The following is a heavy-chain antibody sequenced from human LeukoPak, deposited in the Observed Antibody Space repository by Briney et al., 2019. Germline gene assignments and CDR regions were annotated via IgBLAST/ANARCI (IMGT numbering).Heavy chain of an antibody. J-gene: IGHJ5*02. V-gene: IGHV3-30*02. CDR3: AKDQGVVGSYDA. CDR2: IQYDESLK. D-gene: IGHD3-10*01. CDR1: GFTFSRFG. Sequence: PGGSLRLSCEASGFTFSRFGMNWVRQAPGKGLEWVAFIQYDESLKCYLGSVKGRFATSRDNSKNTVYLQMNSLRVEDTAVYYCAKDQGVVGSYDAWGQGNLVTVSS.